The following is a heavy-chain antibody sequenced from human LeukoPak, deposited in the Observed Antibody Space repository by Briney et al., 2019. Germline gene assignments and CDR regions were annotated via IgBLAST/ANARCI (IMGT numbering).Heavy chain of an antibody. CDR3: AKQGTARQDYYMDV. Sequence: SVKVSCKASGGSFSSYAISWVRQAPGQGLEWMGRIIPIFGTANYAQRFQDRVTITADIVSSTACMELTSLTSGDTAVYFCAKQGTARQDYYMDVWGNGTTVTVSS. CDR1: GGSFSSYA. CDR2: IIPIFGTA. J-gene: IGHJ6*03. D-gene: IGHD5-18*01. V-gene: IGHV1-69*06.